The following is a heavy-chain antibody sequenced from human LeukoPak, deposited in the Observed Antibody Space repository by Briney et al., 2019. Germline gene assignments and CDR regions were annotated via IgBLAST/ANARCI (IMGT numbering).Heavy chain of an antibody. D-gene: IGHD3-10*01. J-gene: IGHJ4*02. CDR3: ARESDYYGSGSPYGDY. Sequence: SETLSLTCTVSGGSISSYYWSWIRQPPGKGLEWIGYIYYSGSTNYNPSLKSRVTISVDMSKNQFSLKLSSVTAADTAVYYCARESDYYGSGSPYGDYWGQGTLVTVSS. CDR2: IYYSGST. V-gene: IGHV4-59*12. CDR1: GGSISSYY.